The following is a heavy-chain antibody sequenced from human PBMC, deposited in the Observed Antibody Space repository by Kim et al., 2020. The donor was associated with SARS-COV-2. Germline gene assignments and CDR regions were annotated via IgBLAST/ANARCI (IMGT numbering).Heavy chain of an antibody. CDR3: ASSPRCYYDSRGYYVPDYYYYYGMDV. V-gene: IGHV4-31*03. D-gene: IGHD3-22*01. J-gene: IGHJ6*02. CDR1: GGSISSGGYY. Sequence: SETLSLTCTVSGGSISSGGYYWSWIRQHPGKGLEWIGYIYYSGSTYYNPSLKSRVTISVDTSKNQFSLKLSSVTAADTAVYYCASSPRCYYDSRGYYVPDYYYYYGMDVWGQGTTVTVSS. CDR2: IYYSGST.